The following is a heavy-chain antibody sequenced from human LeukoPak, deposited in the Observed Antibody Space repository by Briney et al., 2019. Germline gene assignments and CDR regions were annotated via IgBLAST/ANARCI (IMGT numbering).Heavy chain of an antibody. D-gene: IGHD1-26*01. CDR3: ARVGPLGGPESEVDYFDY. V-gene: IGHV4-59*01. Sequence: PSETLSLTCTVSGGSISSYYWSWIRQPPGKGLEWIGYIYYSGSTNYNPSLKSRVTISIDTSKKQFSLKLSSVTAADTAVYYCARVGPLGGPESEVDYFDYWGQGTLVTVSS. CDR1: GGSISSYY. J-gene: IGHJ4*02. CDR2: IYYSGST.